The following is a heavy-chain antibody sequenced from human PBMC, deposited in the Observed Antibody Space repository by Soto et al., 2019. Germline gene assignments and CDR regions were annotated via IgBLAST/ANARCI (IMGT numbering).Heavy chain of an antibody. CDR1: GGSISNYY. CDR2: IYSSGST. J-gene: IGHJ4*02. CDR3: ARDHPHSYGIYYFDY. V-gene: IGHV4-59*01. D-gene: IGHD5-18*01. Sequence: QVQLQESGPGLVKPSETLSLTCTVSGGSISNYYWSWIRQPPGKGLEWIGYIYSSGSTNYNPSLKSRVTVSADTSKNQVSLKLTSVTAADTGVYCCARDHPHSYGIYYFDYWGQGTLVTVSS.